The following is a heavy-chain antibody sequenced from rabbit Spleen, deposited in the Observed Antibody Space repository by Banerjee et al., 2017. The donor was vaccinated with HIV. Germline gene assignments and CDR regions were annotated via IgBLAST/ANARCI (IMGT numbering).Heavy chain of an antibody. Sequence: EQLEESGGGLVKPEGSLTLTCKASGFSFSSSYYMSWVRQAPGKGLEWIAYIYAGSSGSTYYASWAKGRFTISKTSSTTVTLQMTSLTAADTATYFCARAISSSAYTINSGMDLWGPGTLVTVS. CDR2: IYAGSSGST. D-gene: IGHD1-1*01. CDR3: ARAISSSAYTINSGMDL. CDR1: GFSFSSSYY. V-gene: IGHV1S45*01. J-gene: IGHJ6*01.